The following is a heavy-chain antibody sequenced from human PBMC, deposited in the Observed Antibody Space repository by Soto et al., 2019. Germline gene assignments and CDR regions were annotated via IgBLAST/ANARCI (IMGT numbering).Heavy chain of an antibody. D-gene: IGHD4-4*01. CDR3: AKGRHSRAD. CDR2: IAYDGSNK. J-gene: IGHJ4*02. CDR1: GFNFSSPG. Sequence: QVQLVESGGGVVQPGRSLRLSCADSGFNFSSPGMHWVRQAPGKGLEWVAVIAYDGSNKYYADSVKARFTISRDNSKNTVYMQMNCLGVEDTAVYYCAKGRHSRADWGQGTLVTVTS. V-gene: IGHV3-30*18.